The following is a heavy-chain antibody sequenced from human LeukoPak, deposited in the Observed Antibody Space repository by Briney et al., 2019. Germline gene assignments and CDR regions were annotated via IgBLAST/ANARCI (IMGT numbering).Heavy chain of an antibody. V-gene: IGHV4-39*07. CDR2: IFYSGST. Sequence: PSETLSLTCTVSGGSISTSNYYWGWIRQPPGKGLEWIGNIFYSGSTYYSPSLKSRVTISLDTSRNQFSLKLKSVTAADTAVYYCARGGYYGSGDAFRFDPWGQGDLVTVSS. D-gene: IGHD3-10*01. J-gene: IGHJ5*02. CDR1: GGSISTSNYY. CDR3: ARGGYYGSGDAFRFDP.